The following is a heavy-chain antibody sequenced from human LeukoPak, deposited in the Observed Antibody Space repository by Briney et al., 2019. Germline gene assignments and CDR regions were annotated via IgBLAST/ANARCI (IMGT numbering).Heavy chain of an antibody. Sequence: GGSLRLSCAASGFTFIDYDMHWVRQVIGKGLEWVSAIGIRGDTHYSGSVKGRFTISRENAESSLYLQMNSLGAEDTAVYYCARGGIQVSGIDEFDYWGQGTLVTVSS. V-gene: IGHV3-13*01. J-gene: IGHJ4*02. CDR1: GFTFIDYD. CDR2: IGIRGDT. D-gene: IGHD6-19*01. CDR3: ARGGIQVSGIDEFDY.